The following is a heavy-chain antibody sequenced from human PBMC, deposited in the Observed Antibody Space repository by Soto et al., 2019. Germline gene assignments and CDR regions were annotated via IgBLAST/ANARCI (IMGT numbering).Heavy chain of an antibody. CDR1: GYTFTGYY. J-gene: IGHJ5*02. CDR3: ARSGYCSGGRCYPDNWFDP. D-gene: IGHD2-15*01. CDR2: INPNSGGT. V-gene: IGHV1-2*04. Sequence: ASVKVSCKASGYTFTGYYMHWVRQAPGQGLEWMGWINPNSGGTNYAQKFQGWVTMTRDTSISTAYMELSRLRSDDTAVYYCARSGYCSGGRCYPDNWFDPWGQGTLVTVSS.